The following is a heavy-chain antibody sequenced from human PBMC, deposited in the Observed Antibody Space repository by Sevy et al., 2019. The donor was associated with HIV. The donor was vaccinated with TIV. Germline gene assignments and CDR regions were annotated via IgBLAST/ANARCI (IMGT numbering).Heavy chain of an antibody. CDR1: GLTFSTYG. CDR3: TKDQGGYNYAPGY. Sequence: GGSLRLSCAASGLTFSTYGMNWVRQAPGKGLEWVAAISYDGNIQYYADSVKGRFTVSRDNSKNTLYLQMNSLRAEDSAVYYCTKDQGGYNYAPGYWGQGTLVTVSS. D-gene: IGHD5-18*01. V-gene: IGHV3-30*18. J-gene: IGHJ4*02. CDR2: ISYDGNIQ.